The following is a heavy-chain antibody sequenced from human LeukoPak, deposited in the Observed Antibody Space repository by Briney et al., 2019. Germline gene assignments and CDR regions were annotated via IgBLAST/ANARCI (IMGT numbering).Heavy chain of an antibody. CDR1: GFTFSNYW. D-gene: IGHD4-23*01. J-gene: IGHJ3*02. CDR3: AREVGGNLGDAFDI. V-gene: IGHV3-74*03. Sequence: PGGSLRLSCAASGFTFSNYWMHWVRQAPGKGLVWVSRINSDGSTPTYADSVKGRFTTSRDNAKKTLYVQMNSLRAEDTAVYYCAREVGGNLGDAFDIWGQGTMVTVSS. CDR2: INSDGSTP.